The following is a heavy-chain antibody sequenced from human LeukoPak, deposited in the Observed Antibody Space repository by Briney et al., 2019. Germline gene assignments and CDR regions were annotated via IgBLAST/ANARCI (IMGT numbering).Heavy chain of an antibody. V-gene: IGHV3-66*01. J-gene: IGHJ4*02. Sequence: PGGSLRLSCAASGFTVSSNYMSWVRQAPGKGLEWVSVIYSGGSTYYAGSVKGRFTISRDNSKNTLYLQMNSLRAEDTAVYYCARGGELDSSGYYYAFDYWGQGTLVTVSS. CDR2: IYSGGST. D-gene: IGHD3-22*01. CDR1: GFTVSSNY. CDR3: ARGGELDSSGYYYAFDY.